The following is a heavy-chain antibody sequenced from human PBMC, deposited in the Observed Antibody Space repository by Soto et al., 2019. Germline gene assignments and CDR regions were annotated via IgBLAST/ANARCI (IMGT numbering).Heavy chain of an antibody. J-gene: IGHJ5*02. Sequence: QVQLQESGPGLVKPSGTLSLTCAVSGGSISSSNWWSWVRQPPGKGLEWIGEIYHSGSTNYNPSLKSGVTRTVDKSTNQLSLKLSSVTAADTAVYYCARCLLWQSPWFDPWGQGTLVTVSS. D-gene: IGHD2-21*01. V-gene: IGHV4-4*02. CDR2: IYHSGST. CDR3: ARCLLWQSPWFDP. CDR1: GGSISSSNW.